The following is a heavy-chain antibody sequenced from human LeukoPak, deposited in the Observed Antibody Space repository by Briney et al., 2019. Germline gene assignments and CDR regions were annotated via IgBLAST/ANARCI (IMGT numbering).Heavy chain of an antibody. CDR3: AKDINYDSSGYFDY. CDR2: VTWNGAYR. Sequence: GGSLRLSXAASGFTFGNYGMSWVRQGPGKGLEWVSGVTWNGAYRYYADSVKGRFTISRDNAKNSLYLQMNSLRAEDMALYYCAKDINYDSSGYFDYWGQGTLVTVSS. CDR1: GFTFGNYG. J-gene: IGHJ4*02. V-gene: IGHV3-20*04. D-gene: IGHD3-22*01.